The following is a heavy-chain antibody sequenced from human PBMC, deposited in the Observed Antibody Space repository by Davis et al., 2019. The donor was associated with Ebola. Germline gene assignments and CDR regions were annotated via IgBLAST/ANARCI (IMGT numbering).Heavy chain of an antibody. V-gene: IGHV3-9*01. CDR3: AKENSSGLLSHFDY. J-gene: IGHJ4*02. CDR2: ISWNSGSI. CDR1: GFTFDDYA. Sequence: PGGPLRLSCAASGFTFDDYAMHWVRQAPGKGLEWVSGISWNSGSIGYADSVKGRFTISRDNAKNSLYLQMNSLRAEDTALYYCAKENSSGLLSHFDYWGQGTLVTVSS. D-gene: IGHD6-19*01.